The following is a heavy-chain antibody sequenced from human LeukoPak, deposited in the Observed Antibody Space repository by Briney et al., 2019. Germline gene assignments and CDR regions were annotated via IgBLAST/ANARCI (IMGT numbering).Heavy chain of an antibody. CDR2: ISYDGSKT. CDR1: GFTFSSYT. Sequence: GGSLRLSCAASGFTFSSYTIHWVRQAPGKGLEWVAVISYDGSKTYYADSVKGRFTISRDDSKNTLYLQMNSLRAEDTAVYYCAIGQTGNLDYWGQGTLVTVSS. J-gene: IGHJ4*02. D-gene: IGHD1-1*01. V-gene: IGHV3-30*04. CDR3: AIGQTGNLDY.